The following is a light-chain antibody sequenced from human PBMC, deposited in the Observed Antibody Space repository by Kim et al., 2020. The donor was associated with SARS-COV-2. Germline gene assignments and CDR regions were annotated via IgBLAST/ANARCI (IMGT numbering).Light chain of an antibody. CDR1: SLRTYY. CDR3: NSRDAVV. CDR2: GKN. Sequence: SSELTQDPVVSVALGQTVRITCQGDSLRTYYASWYQQKTGQAPVLVLYGKNNRPSGIPDRFSGSSSGNTASLTITGAQAEDEADYYCNSRDAVVFGGGTKLTVL. V-gene: IGLV3-19*01. J-gene: IGLJ2*01.